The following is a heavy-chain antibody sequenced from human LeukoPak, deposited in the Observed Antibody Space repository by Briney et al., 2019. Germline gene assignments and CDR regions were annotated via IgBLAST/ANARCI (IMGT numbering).Heavy chain of an antibody. CDR1: GGTFSSYA. V-gene: IGHV1-69*13. CDR2: IIPIFGTA. J-gene: IGHJ3*02. Sequence: ASVKVSCKASGGTFSSYAISWVRQAPGQGLEWMGGIIPIFGTANYAQKFQGRVTITADESTSTAYMELSSLRSEDTAVYYCATDPKFIRAFDIWGQGTMVTVSS. CDR3: ATDPKFIRAFDI.